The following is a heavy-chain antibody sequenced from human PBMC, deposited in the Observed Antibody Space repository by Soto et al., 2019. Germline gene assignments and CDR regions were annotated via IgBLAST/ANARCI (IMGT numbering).Heavy chain of an antibody. J-gene: IGHJ6*04. Sequence: SLQNSWKKGAGSNFVTFGRRWVRQMPGKGLEWMGRIDPSDSYTNCSPSFQGHVTNSADKSISTAYLQWSSLKASDTAMYYCARHGRGDIVVVPAAIEEYYYYGMDVWGKGTTVPVSS. CDR3: ARHGRGDIVVVPAAIEEYYYYGMDV. CDR2: IDPSDSYT. D-gene: IGHD2-2*01. CDR1: GSNFVTFG. V-gene: IGHV5-10-1*01.